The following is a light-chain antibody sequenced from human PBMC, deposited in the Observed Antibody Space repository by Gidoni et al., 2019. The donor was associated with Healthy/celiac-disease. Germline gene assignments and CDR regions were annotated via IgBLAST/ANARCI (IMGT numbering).Light chain of an antibody. CDR2: GAS. CDR1: QSVSSSY. CDR3: QQYGSSPLT. V-gene: IGKV3-20*01. J-gene: IGKJ3*01. Sequence: EIVLTQSPGTLSLSPGERATLSCRASQSVSSSYLAWYQQKPGQAPRLLIYGASSRATGIPDRCSGSGSGTDFTLTISRLELEDFAVYYCQQYGSSPLTFGPGTKVDIK.